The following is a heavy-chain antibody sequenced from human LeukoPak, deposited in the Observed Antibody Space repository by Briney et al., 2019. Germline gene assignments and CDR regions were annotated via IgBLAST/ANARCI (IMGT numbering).Heavy chain of an antibody. CDR1: GFTFSSYA. V-gene: IGHV3-30*04. J-gene: IGHJ4*02. Sequence: PGGSLRLSCAASGFTFSSYAMHWVRQAPGKGLEWVAVISCDGSNKYYADSVKGRFTISRDNSKNTLYLQMNSLRAEDTAVYYCARNYDSSGYGDYWGQGTLVTVPS. D-gene: IGHD3-22*01. CDR2: ISCDGSNK. CDR3: ARNYDSSGYGDY.